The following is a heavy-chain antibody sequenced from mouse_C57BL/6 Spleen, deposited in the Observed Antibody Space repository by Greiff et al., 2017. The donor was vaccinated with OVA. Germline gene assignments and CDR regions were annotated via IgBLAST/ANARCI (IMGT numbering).Heavy chain of an antibody. CDR3: ARDNYGSSSRYFDV. CDR1: GYSITSGYY. Sequence: EVKLVESGPGLVKPSQSLSLTCSVTGYSITSGYYWNWIRQFPGNKLEWMGYISYDGSNNYNPSLKNRISITRDTSKNQFFLKLNSVTTEDTATYYCARDNYGSSSRYFDVWGTGTTVTVSS. J-gene: IGHJ1*03. V-gene: IGHV3-6*01. D-gene: IGHD1-1*01. CDR2: ISYDGSN.